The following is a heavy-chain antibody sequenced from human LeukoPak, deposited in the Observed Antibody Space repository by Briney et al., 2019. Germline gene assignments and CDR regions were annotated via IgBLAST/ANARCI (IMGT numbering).Heavy chain of an antibody. CDR2: IYPGDSGP. Sequence: GESLKISCKVSGYSFTSYCIGWVRQMPGKGLEWMAIIYPGDSGPTYSPSFQGQVTISVDKSINTAYLQWSSLQASDTAMYYCGMSGDRVPLQDDVFDVWGQGTMVTVST. J-gene: IGHJ3*01. D-gene: IGHD1-26*01. V-gene: IGHV5-51*01. CDR1: GYSFTSYC. CDR3: GMSGDRVPLQDDVFDV.